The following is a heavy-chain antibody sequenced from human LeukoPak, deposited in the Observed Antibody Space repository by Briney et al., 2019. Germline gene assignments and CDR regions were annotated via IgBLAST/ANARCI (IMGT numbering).Heavy chain of an antibody. CDR3: AKSGYGSGSYSYNWFDP. CDR1: GFTFDDYA. V-gene: IGHV3-9*01. D-gene: IGHD3-10*01. CDR2: ISWNSGSI. J-gene: IGHJ5*02. Sequence: GGSLRLSCAASGFTFDDYAMHWGRHAPGKGVEGGSGISWNSGSIIYGDSVKGRFTISRENAKNSLYLQMNSLRAEDTALYYCAKSGYGSGSYSYNWFDPWGQGTLVTVSS.